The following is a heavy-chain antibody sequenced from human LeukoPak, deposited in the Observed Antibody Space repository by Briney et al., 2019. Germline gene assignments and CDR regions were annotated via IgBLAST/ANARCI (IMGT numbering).Heavy chain of an antibody. CDR3: ARHLGQGGWLQWFGEQYYYYGMDV. CDR1: GYRFTSYW. D-gene: IGHD3-10*01. CDR2: IDPSDSYT. Sequence: GEALKISCKGSGYRFTSYWISWVRQMAGKGLEWMGRIDPSDSYTNYSPSFPGHVTISADKSISTAYLQWSSLKASDTAMYYCARHLGQGGWLQWFGEQYYYYGMDVWGKGTTVTVSS. J-gene: IGHJ6*04. V-gene: IGHV5-10-1*01.